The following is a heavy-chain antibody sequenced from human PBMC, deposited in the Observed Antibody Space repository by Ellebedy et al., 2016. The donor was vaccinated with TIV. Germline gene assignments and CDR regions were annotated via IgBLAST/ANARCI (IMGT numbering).Heavy chain of an antibody. J-gene: IGHJ4*02. CDR1: GFRFRSYG. CDR3: ARDLDDSSGYYYPMIDY. D-gene: IGHD3-22*01. CDR2: IWFDGSKT. Sequence: GESLKISCVGSGFRFRSYGIHWVRQVPGKGLEWVAVIWFDGSKTYYADSVKGRFTISRDDSKNTVYLQMNSLRAEDTAVYYCARDLDDSSGYYYPMIDYWGQGTLVTVSS. V-gene: IGHV3-33*01.